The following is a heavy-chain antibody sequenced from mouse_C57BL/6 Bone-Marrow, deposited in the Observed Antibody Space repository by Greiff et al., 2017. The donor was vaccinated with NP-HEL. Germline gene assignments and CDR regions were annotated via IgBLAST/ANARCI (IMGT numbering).Heavy chain of an antibody. J-gene: IGHJ2*01. D-gene: IGHD1-1*01. CDR1: GFTFSSYT. V-gene: IGHV5-9*01. CDR2: ISGGGGNT. Sequence: EVMLVESGGGLVKPGGSLKLSCAASGFTFSSYTMSWVRQTPEKRLEWVATISGGGGNTYYPDSVKGRFTISRDNAKNTLYLQMSSLRSEDTALYYCARREYYYGSSYPFDYWGQGTTLTVSS. CDR3: ARREYYYGSSYPFDY.